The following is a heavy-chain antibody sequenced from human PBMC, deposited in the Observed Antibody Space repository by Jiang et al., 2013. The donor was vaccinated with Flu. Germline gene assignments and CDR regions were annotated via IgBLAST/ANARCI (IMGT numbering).Heavy chain of an antibody. V-gene: IGHV1-18*01. CDR3: ARGTHSSEDAFDI. J-gene: IGHJ3*02. CDR1: G. CDR2: ISAYNGNT. Sequence: GISWVRQAPGQGLEWMGWISAYNGNTNYAQKLQGRVTMTTDTSTSTAYMELRSLRSDDTAVYYCARGTHSSEDAFDIWGQGTMVTASS. D-gene: IGHD6-19*01.